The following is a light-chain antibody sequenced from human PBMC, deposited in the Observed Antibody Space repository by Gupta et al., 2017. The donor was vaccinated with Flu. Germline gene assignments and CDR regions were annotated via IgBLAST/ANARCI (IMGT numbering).Light chain of an antibody. J-gene: IGLJ3*02. CDR2: DDY. Sequence: SNSNIENNYVSWYQHVPGTAPTFLIYDDYKRPPGIPGRFSGSKSGTSATLAIYEIQPGDEALYFCGTWDTDLSAVVFGGGTKVTVL. CDR1: NSNIENNY. V-gene: IGLV1-51*01. CDR3: GTWDTDLSAVV.